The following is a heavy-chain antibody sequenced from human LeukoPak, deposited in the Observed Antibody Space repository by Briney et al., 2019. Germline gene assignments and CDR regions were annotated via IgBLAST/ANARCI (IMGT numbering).Heavy chain of an antibody. J-gene: IGHJ4*02. CDR2: ISSSGSNV. V-gene: IGHV3-48*03. D-gene: IGHD3-10*01. CDR1: GFPFSSYE. Sequence: GGSLILSCGASGFPFSSYEMTWVRRAPGKGLEWVSYISSSGSNVYYADSVNGRFTISRDNPKNSLYVQMNSLRAEDTAVYYCARGDLYGVLDYWGQGTLVTVSS. CDR3: ARGDLYGVLDY.